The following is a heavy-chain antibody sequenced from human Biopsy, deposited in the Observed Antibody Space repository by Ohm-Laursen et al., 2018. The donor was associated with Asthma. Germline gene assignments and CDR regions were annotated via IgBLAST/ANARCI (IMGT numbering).Heavy chain of an antibody. CDR2: ISYDGSSI. V-gene: IGHV3-30-3*01. CDR3: AREGVAGTHIED. Sequence: SLRLSCAASRFTYEMHWVRQAPGKGLEWVAVISYDGSSIYYADSVKGRFTISRDNSKNTLSLQMDSLTAEDTAVHYCAREGVAGTHIEDWGQGTLVTVSS. D-gene: IGHD6-19*01. CDR1: RFTYE. J-gene: IGHJ4*02.